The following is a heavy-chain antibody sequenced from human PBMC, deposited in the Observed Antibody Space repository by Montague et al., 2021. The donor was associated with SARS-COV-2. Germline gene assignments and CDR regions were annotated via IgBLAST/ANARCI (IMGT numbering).Heavy chain of an antibody. CDR3: ARREYSYGLGD. CDR2: VDYSGNT. D-gene: IGHD3-10*01. V-gene: IGHV4-39*01. Sequence: SETLSLTCTVTGGPISGSSDYWGWIRQSPGKGLEWIASVDYSGNTXYSPSLKSRLTISVDTSKNQFSLKLNSVTAADSALCYCARREYSYGLGDWGQGTLVTVSS. CDR1: GGPISGSSDY. J-gene: IGHJ4*02.